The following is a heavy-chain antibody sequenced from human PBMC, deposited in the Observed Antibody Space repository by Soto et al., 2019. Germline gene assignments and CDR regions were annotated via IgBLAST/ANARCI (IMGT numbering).Heavy chain of an antibody. D-gene: IGHD6-13*01. CDR2: INHSGST. CDR1: GGSFSGYY. J-gene: IGHJ4*02. Sequence: PSETLSVTCVVFGGSFSGYYWSWIRQPPGKGLEWIGEINHSGSTNYNPSLKSRVTISVDTSKNQFSLKLSSVTAADTAVYYCARRGGSSSWYRACDYWGQGTLVTVPQ. CDR3: ARRGGSSSWYRACDY. V-gene: IGHV4-34*01.